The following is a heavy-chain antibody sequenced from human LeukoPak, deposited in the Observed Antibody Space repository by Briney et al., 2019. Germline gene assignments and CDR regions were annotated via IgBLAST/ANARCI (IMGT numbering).Heavy chain of an antibody. Sequence: GGSLRLSCTASGFTFGDYAMSWVRQAPGKGLGGVGFIGSKAYGGTTEYAASVKGRFTISRDDSKSIAYLQMNSLKTEDTAVYYCTRSLYYYDSSGYYAPGYWGQGTLVTVSS. CDR1: GFTFGDYA. V-gene: IGHV3-49*04. CDR3: TRSLYYYDSSGYYAPGY. CDR2: IGSKAYGGTT. D-gene: IGHD3-22*01. J-gene: IGHJ4*02.